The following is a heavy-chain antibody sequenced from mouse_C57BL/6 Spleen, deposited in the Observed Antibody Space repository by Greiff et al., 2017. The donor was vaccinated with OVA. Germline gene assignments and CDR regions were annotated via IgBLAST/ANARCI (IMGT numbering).Heavy chain of an antibody. J-gene: IGHJ4*01. CDR1: GYTFTDHT. V-gene: IGHV1-78*01. CDR3: PRSFYDYDDDAMDY. CDR2: IYPRDGST. D-gene: IGHD2-4*01. Sequence: QVQLQQSDAELVKPGASVKISCKVSGYTFTDHTIHWMKQRPEQGLELIGYIYPRDGSTKYNEKFKGKATLTADKSSSTAYMQLNSLTSEDSSVYFSPRSFYDYDDDAMDYWGQGTSLTVSS.